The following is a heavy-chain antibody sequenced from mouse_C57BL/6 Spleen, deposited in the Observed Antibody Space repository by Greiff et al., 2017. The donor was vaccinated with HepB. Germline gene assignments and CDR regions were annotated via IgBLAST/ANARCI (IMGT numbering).Heavy chain of an antibody. J-gene: IGHJ3*01. CDR2: ISYDGSN. V-gene: IGHV3-6*01. CDR3: ARDDDYDGQAWFAY. D-gene: IGHD2-4*01. CDR1: GYSITSGYY. Sequence: EVKLMESGPGLVKPSQSLSLTCSVTGYSITSGYYWNWIRQFPGNKLEWMGYISYDGSNNYNPSLKNRISITRDTSKNQFFLKLNSVTTEDTATYYCARDDDYDGQAWFAYWGQGTLVTVSA.